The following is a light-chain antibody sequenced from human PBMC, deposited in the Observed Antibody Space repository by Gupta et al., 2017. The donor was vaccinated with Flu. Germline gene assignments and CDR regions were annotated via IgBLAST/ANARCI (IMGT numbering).Light chain of an antibody. CDR2: EVS. CDR1: SSDIGSYDS. V-gene: IGLV2-14*01. J-gene: IGLJ3*02. CDR3: SSFTRTSTCM. Sequence: QSALTQPASVSGSPGQSLTISCSGTSSDIGSYDSVSWYQQHPGKAPKLMIYEVSNRPSGVSSRFSASKSGNTASLTISGLQAEDEADYYCSSFTRTSTCMFGGGTKLTVL.